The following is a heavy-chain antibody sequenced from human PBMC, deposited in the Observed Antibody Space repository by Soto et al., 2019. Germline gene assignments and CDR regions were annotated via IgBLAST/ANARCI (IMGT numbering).Heavy chain of an antibody. CDR3: ATNEGRDGYSFDY. D-gene: IGHD5-12*01. CDR1: GFTFSSYS. CDR2: ISSSSSYI. Sequence: PGGSLRLSCAASGFTFSSYSMNWVRQAPGKGLEWVSSISSSSSYIYYADSVKGRFTISRDNAKNSLYLQMNSLRAEDTAVYYCATNEGRDGYSFDYWGQGTLVTVSS. V-gene: IGHV3-21*04. J-gene: IGHJ4*02.